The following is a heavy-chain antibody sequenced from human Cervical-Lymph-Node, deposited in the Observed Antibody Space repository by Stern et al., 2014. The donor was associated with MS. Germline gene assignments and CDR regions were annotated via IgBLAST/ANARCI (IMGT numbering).Heavy chain of an antibody. J-gene: IGHJ4*02. CDR1: GYTFTTYA. CDR2: INAGSGYT. V-gene: IGHV1-3*01. D-gene: IGHD3-22*01. CDR3: ARDRYHDTSGDYYVVLGGIDF. Sequence: QVQLVQSGAEVKKPGASVKVSCKASGYTFTTYAIHWVRQAPGQGLEWMGWINAGSGYTKYSQKFQGRVTITRDTSASTSYMEMSSLRFEDTALYYCARDRYHDTSGDYYVVLGGIDFWGQGTLVTVSS.